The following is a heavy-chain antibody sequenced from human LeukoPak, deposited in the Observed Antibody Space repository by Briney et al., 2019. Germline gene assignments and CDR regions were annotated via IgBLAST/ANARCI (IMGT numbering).Heavy chain of an antibody. Sequence: GGSLRLSCAASGFTFSTYWMHWVRQGPGKGLVWVSRINSDGTTTNYADSVEGRFTISRDNAKNTLYLQMNSLRAEDTAVYYCASDRVTTEYWGQGTLVTVSS. CDR1: GFTFSTYW. D-gene: IGHD4-17*01. CDR2: INSDGTTT. CDR3: ASDRVTTEY. V-gene: IGHV3-74*01. J-gene: IGHJ4*02.